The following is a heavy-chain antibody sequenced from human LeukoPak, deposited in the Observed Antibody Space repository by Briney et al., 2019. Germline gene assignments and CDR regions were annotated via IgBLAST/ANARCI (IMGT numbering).Heavy chain of an antibody. V-gene: IGHV3-48*01. CDR2: ISSSSSTI. CDR1: GFTFSSYS. CDR3: AKDRSIAAAAYYFDY. J-gene: IGHJ4*02. D-gene: IGHD6-13*01. Sequence: GALRLSCAASGFTFSSYSMNWVRQAPGKGLEWVSYISSSSSTIYYADSVKGRFTISRDNAKNSLYVQMNSLRAEDTAVYYCAKDRSIAAAAYYFDYWGQGTLVTVSS.